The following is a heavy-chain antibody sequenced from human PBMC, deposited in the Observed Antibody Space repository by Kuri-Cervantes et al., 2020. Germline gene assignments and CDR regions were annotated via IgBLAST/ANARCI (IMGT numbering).Heavy chain of an antibody. V-gene: IGHV4-61*01. CDR1: GDSVSSGSYY. CDR2: SYYSGST. Sequence: SETLSLTCTVSGDSVSSGSYYWSWIRQPPGKGREWIRNSYYSGSTNYNPSLKSRVTISVDTSKNQFSLRLSSVTAADTAVYYCARVKEGAGAFDIWGQGTMVTVSS. J-gene: IGHJ3*02. CDR3: ARVKEGAGAFDI. D-gene: IGHD4/OR15-4a*01.